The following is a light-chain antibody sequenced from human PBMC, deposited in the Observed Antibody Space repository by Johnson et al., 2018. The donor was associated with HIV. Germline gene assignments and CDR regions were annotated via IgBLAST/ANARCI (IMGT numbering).Light chain of an antibody. V-gene: IGLV1-51*01. CDR3: GTWDSSLRAYV. Sequence: QSVLTQPPSVSAAPGQKVTISCSGSSSNIGNNFISWYQQLPGSAPKLLIYDNNKRPSGIPDRLSGSKSATSSTLGITGLQPGDEAGYYCGTWDSSLRAYVVGSVTKVIVL. J-gene: IGLJ1*01. CDR2: DNN. CDR1: SSNIGNNF.